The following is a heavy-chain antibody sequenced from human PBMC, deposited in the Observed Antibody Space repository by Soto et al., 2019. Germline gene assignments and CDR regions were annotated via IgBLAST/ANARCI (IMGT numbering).Heavy chain of an antibody. D-gene: IGHD2-21*01. CDR3: ARRDCGGFYRLFAS. Sequence: ASVKVSCKASGCSLSSNAISWVRQAPGQGLEWMGGTGSGTGPGNHAQKFQGRLTVTADKSTSTAYMELTNLSSEDTAVYYCARRDCGGFYRLFASRAQGTLDPVSS. CDR1: GCSLSSNA. CDR2: TGSGTGPG. V-gene: IGHV1-69*06. J-gene: IGHJ4*02.